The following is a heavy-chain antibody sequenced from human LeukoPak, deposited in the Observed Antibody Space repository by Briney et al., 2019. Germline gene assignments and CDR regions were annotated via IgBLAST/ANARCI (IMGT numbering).Heavy chain of an antibody. CDR1: GASISSSNW. CDR3: ARHHRRPTVATPRYFDY. J-gene: IGHJ4*02. Sequence: PSGTLSLTCAVSGASISSSNWWSWVRQPPGKGLEWIGYIYYSGSTNYNPSLKSRVTISVDTSKNQFSLKLSSVTAADTAVYYCARHHRRPTVATPRYFDYWGQGTLVTVSS. V-gene: IGHV4-4*02. CDR2: IYYSGST. D-gene: IGHD4-23*01.